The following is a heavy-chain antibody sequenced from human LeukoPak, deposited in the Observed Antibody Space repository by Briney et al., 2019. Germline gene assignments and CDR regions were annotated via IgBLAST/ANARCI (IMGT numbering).Heavy chain of an antibody. CDR2: IYYSGST. Sequence: PSRTLSLTCTVSGGSISSGGYYWSWIRQHPGKGLEWIGYIYYSGSTYYNPSLKSRVTISVDTSKNQFSLKLSSVTAADTAVYYCAREKLWGNSALDYWGQGTLVTVSS. J-gene: IGHJ4*02. CDR1: GGSISSGGYY. CDR3: AREKLWGNSALDY. V-gene: IGHV4-31*03. D-gene: IGHD4-23*01.